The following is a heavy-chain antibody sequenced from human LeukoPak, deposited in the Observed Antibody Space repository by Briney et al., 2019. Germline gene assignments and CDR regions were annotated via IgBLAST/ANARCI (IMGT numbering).Heavy chain of an antibody. CDR3: ARGARYYYYMDV. CDR1: GGSFSGYY. J-gene: IGHJ6*03. V-gene: IGHV4-59*01. CDR2: MYYSGST. D-gene: IGHD3-16*01. Sequence: SETLSLTCAVYGGSFSGYYWSWIRQPPGKGLEWVGYMYYSGSTNYNPSLKSRVTISVDTSKNQFSLKLSSVTAADTAVYYCARGARYYYYMDVWGKGTTVTVSS.